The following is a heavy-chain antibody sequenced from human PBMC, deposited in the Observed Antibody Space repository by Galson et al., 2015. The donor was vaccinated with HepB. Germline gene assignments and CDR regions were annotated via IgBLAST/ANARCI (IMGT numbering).Heavy chain of an antibody. D-gene: IGHD3-22*01. CDR2: IIPIFGTA. V-gene: IGHV1-69*13. J-gene: IGHJ3*02. Sequence: SVKVSCKASGGTFSSYAISWVRQAPGQGLEWMGGIIPIFGTANYAQKFQGRVTITADESTSTAYMELSSLRSEDTAVYYCARVSQIYDSSGYYHGAFDIWGQGTMVTVSS. CDR1: GGTFSSYA. CDR3: ARVSQIYDSSGYYHGAFDI.